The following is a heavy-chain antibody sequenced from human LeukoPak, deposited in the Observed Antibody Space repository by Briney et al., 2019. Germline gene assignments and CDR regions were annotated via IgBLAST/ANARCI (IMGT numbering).Heavy chain of an antibody. D-gene: IGHD2-2*01. CDR1: GYTFTRYG. V-gene: IGHV1-18*01. Sequence: ASVKVSCKASGYTFTRYGISWVRQAPGQGLEGMGWISAYNGNTNYAQKLQGRVTITTETSTSTAYMELRSLISDDTAVYYCARARIVVVPAVDYNWFDHWGQGTLVTVSS. CDR3: ARARIVVVPAVDYNWFDH. CDR2: ISAYNGNT. J-gene: IGHJ5*02.